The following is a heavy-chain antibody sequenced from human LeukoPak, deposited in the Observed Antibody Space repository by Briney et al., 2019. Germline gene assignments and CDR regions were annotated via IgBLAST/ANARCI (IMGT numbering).Heavy chain of an antibody. V-gene: IGHV1-46*01. J-gene: IGHJ4*02. D-gene: IGHD2-8*01. Sequence: GASVKVSCKASGYTFTSYYMHWVRQAPGQGLEWMGIINPSGGSTSYAQKFQGRVTMTRDMSTSTVYMELSSLRSEDTAVYYCASLREYCTNGVCSYFDYWGQGTLVTVSS. CDR3: ASLREYCTNGVCSYFDY. CDR1: GYTFTSYY. CDR2: INPSGGST.